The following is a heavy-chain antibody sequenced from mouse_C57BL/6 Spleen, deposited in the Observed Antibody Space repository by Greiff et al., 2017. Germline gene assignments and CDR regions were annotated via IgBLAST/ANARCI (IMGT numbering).Heavy chain of an antibody. CDR1: GFTFSDYY. CDR2: INYDGSST. CDR3: ARDNDGYYVGYFDV. Sequence: VQLKESEGGLVQPGSSMKLSCTASGFTFSDYYMAWVRQVPEKGLEWVANINYDGSSTYYLDSLKSRFIISRDNAKNILYLQMSSLKSEDTATYYCARDNDGYYVGYFDVWGTGTTVTVSS. V-gene: IGHV5-16*01. J-gene: IGHJ1*03. D-gene: IGHD2-3*01.